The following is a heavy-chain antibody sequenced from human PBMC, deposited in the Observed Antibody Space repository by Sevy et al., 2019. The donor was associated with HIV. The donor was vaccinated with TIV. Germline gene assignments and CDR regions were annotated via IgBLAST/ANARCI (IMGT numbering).Heavy chain of an antibody. CDR1: GFTFSDYY. V-gene: IGHV3-11*04. D-gene: IGHD2-2*01. Sequence: GGSLRLSCAASGFTFSDYYMSWIRQAPGKGLEWVSYISSSGSTIYYADSVKGRFTISRDNAKNSLYLQMNSLRAGDTAVYYCARVGELEEGDIVVVPAAPGPLDYWGQGTLVTVSS. CDR3: ARVGELEEGDIVVVPAAPGPLDY. CDR2: ISSSGSTI. J-gene: IGHJ4*02.